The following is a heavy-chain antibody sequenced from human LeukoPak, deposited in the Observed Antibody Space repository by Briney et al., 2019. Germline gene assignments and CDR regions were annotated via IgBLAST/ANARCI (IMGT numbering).Heavy chain of an antibody. J-gene: IGHJ1*01. V-gene: IGHV3-30*02. D-gene: IGHD3-22*01. Sequence: GGSLRLSCAASGFTFSSYGMHWVRQAPGKGLEWVAFIRYDGSNTYYADSVKGRFTISRDNSKNTLYLQMNSLRAEDTAMYYCATYSSLNRREFQYWGQGTLLTVSS. CDR3: ATYSSLNRREFQY. CDR1: GFTFSSYG. CDR2: IRYDGSNT.